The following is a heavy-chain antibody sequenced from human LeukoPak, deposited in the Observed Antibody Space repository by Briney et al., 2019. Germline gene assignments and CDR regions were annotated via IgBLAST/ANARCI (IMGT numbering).Heavy chain of an antibody. CDR2: IIPILGIA. V-gene: IGHV1-69*04. D-gene: IGHD3-10*01. CDR3: ARAPRGSGSSPFDY. Sequence: SVKVSCKASGGTFSSYAISWVRQAPGQGLEWMGRIIPILGIANYAQKFQGRVTITADKSTSTAYMELSSLRSEDTAVYYCARAPRGSGSSPFDYWGQGTLVTVSS. CDR1: GGTFSSYA. J-gene: IGHJ4*02.